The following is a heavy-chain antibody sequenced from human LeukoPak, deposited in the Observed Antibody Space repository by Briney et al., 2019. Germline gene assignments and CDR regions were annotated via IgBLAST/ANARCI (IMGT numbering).Heavy chain of an antibody. J-gene: IGHJ3*02. D-gene: IGHD3-9*01. Sequence: GSLRLSCAASGFTFSSYWMSWIRQPPGKGLEWIGEINRSGSTNYNPSLKSRVTISVDTSKNQFSLKLSSVTAADTAVYYCARGLRYFDWLLGHDAFDIWGQGTMVTVSS. V-gene: IGHV4-34*01. CDR1: GFTFSSYW. CDR3: ARGLRYFDWLLGHDAFDI. CDR2: INRSGST.